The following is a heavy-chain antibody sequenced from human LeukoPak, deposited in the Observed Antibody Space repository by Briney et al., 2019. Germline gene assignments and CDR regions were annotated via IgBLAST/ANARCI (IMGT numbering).Heavy chain of an antibody. CDR2: ISGSTTYI. J-gene: IGHJ3*02. CDR3: ASHLRYDAFDI. D-gene: IGHD3-16*01. Sequence: GGSLRLSCAASGFTFSSYSMNWARQAPGKGLERVSSISGSTTYIYYADSVKGRFTISRDNAKNSLYLQMNSLRAEDTAVYYCASHLRYDAFDIWGQGTMVTVSS. V-gene: IGHV3-21*01. CDR1: GFTFSSYS.